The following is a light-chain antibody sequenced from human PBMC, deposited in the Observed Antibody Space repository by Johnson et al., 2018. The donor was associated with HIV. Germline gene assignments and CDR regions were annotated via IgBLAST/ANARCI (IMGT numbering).Light chain of an antibody. CDR2: AND. CDR3: GTWDNSLSANV. Sequence: QAVLTQPPSVSAAPGQKVTISCSGRTSNIGDNYVSWYRQLPGTAPKLLISANDKRPSGIPDRFSGSTSGTSATLGITGLQTGDEADYYGGTWDNSLSANVFGTGTKVTVL. J-gene: IGLJ1*01. CDR1: TSNIGDNY. V-gene: IGLV1-51*01.